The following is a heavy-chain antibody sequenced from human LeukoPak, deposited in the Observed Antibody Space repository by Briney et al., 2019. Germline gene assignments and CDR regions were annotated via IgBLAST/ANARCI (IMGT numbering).Heavy chain of an antibody. CDR2: TSNDGSNK. CDR1: GFTFSSYG. CDR3: VKSSGFYDY. D-gene: IGHD6-19*01. V-gene: IGHV3-30*18. J-gene: IGHJ4*02. Sequence: QPGGSLRLSCAASGFTFSSYGMHWVRQAPGKGLEWVAVTSNDGSNKDYGDSVKGRFTISRDNSKNTLYLQMSSLRTEDTAVYYCVKSSGFYDYWGQGTLVTVSS.